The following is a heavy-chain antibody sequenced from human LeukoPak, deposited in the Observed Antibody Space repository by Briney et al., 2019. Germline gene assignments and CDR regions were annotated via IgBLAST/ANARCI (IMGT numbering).Heavy chain of an antibody. Sequence: GGSLRLSCAASVFTLTPYAMSWLRQTPGKGVECVSTFSCRVNTTYHAHSVRGRFTISRDNSKNTVYLQMNRLRAEHTVVYFYAKAAAGTCSDASCYYFDSWGQGTPVTVSS. J-gene: IGHJ4*02. V-gene: IGHV3-23*01. D-gene: IGHD2-15*01. CDR1: VFTLTPYA. CDR3: AKAAAGTCSDASCYYFDS. CDR2: FSCRVNTT.